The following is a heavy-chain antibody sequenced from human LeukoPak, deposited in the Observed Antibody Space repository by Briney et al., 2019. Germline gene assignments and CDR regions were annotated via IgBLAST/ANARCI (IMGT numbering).Heavy chain of an antibody. CDR3: ARVHDRSSYGWTWTLDY. Sequence: GGSPRLSCADSGFTPSNSWVHSVRHAPGTGRVWVSRICADGSTTNYADSVKGRFTISRDNAKNTLYLQMNSLRAEDTAVYFCARVHDRSSYGWTWTLDYWGQGTLFTVSS. CDR1: GFTPSNSW. J-gene: IGHJ4*02. D-gene: IGHD3-22*01. CDR2: ICADGSTT. V-gene: IGHV3-74*01.